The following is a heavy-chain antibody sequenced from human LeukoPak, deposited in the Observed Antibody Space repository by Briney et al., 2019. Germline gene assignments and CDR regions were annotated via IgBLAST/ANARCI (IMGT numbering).Heavy chain of an antibody. CDR1: GYTFTSYA. Sequence: GASVKVSCKASGYTFTSYAMHWVRQAPGQRLEWMGGIIPIFGTANYAQKFQGRVTITADESTSTAYMELSSLRSEDTAVYYCARALLRYCSSTSCYWFDPWGQGTLVTVSS. CDR2: IIPIFGTA. V-gene: IGHV1-69*13. CDR3: ARALLRYCSSTSCYWFDP. D-gene: IGHD2-2*01. J-gene: IGHJ5*02.